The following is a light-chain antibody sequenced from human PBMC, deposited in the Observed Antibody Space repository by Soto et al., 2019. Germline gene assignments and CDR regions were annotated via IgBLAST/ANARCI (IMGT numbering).Light chain of an antibody. CDR1: HSVGSN. CDR3: QQYKQWPVA. CDR2: GAS. V-gene: IGKV3-15*01. Sequence: EIVLTQSPGTLSLSPGERATLSCRASHSVGSNLAWYQQNPGQAPRLLIYGASTRATGVPARFSGSGSATQFTLTISSLQSEDSGFYYCQQYKQWPVAFGGGTKVEIK. J-gene: IGKJ4*01.